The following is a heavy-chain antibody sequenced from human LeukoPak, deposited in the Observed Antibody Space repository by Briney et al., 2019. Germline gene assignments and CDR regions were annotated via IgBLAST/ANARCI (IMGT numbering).Heavy chain of an antibody. Sequence: GGSLRLSCAASGFTDSSNYMSWVRQAPGKGLEWVSVIYSGGSTYYADSVKGRFTISRDDSKNTLYLQMNSLRAEDTAVYYCARGLRSSGWSLFDYWGQGTLVTVSS. D-gene: IGHD6-19*01. V-gene: IGHV3-66*01. CDR1: GFTDSSNY. J-gene: IGHJ4*02. CDR2: IYSGGST. CDR3: ARGLRSSGWSLFDY.